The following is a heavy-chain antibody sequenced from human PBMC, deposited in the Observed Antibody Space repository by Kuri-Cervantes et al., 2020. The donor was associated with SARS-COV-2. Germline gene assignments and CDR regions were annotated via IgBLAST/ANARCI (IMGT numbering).Heavy chain of an antibody. Sequence: GSLRLSCTVSGGSISSYYWSWIRQPPGKGLEWIGYIYYSGSTNYNPSLKSRVTISVDTSKNQFSLKLSSVTAADTAVYYCARAQYSCSWSEGYYYYMDVWGKGTTVTVSS. CDR1: GGSISSYY. CDR3: ARAQYSCSWSEGYYYYMDV. D-gene: IGHD6-13*01. J-gene: IGHJ6*03. CDR2: IYYSGST. V-gene: IGHV4-59*01.